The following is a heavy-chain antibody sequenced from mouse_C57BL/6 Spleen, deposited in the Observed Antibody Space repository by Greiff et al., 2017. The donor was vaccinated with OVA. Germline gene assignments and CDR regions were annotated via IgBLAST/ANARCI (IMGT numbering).Heavy chain of an antibody. D-gene: IGHD3-2*02. CDR2: INPNTGGT. J-gene: IGHJ4*01. V-gene: IGHV1-42*01. Sequence: VQLQQSGPELVKPGASVNISCTASGYSFTGYYMNWVKQSHEKSLEWIGEINPNTGGTTYNQTVKATATLTVDKSSSTVYMQLNSLTSEDSAVYYCAAQGTSYYYAMDYWGQGTSVTVSS. CDR1: GYSFTGYY. CDR3: AAQGTSYYYAMDY.